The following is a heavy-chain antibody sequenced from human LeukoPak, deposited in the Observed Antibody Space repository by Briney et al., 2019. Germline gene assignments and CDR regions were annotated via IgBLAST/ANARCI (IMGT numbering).Heavy chain of an antibody. V-gene: IGHV3-23*01. Sequence: GGSLRLSCAASGFSFNSYAMSWVRQAPGKGLEWVSGISATGGSTYHADSVKGRFTFSRDNSKNTLFLQMNSLRVEDTAVYYCTKDLHPNWFDPWGQGTLVTVSS. CDR2: ISATGGST. CDR3: TKDLHPNWFDP. J-gene: IGHJ5*02. D-gene: IGHD4-11*01. CDR1: GFSFNSYA.